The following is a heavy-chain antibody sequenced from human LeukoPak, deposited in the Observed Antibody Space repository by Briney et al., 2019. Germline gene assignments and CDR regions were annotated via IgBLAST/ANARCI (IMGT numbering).Heavy chain of an antibody. D-gene: IGHD4-17*01. Sequence: ASVKVSCKASGYTFTSYDINWVRQATGQGLEWMGWMNPNSGNTGYAQKFQGRVTITRNTSISTAYMELSSLRSEDTAVYYCARAYGDRLYYYYYYMDVWGKGTTVTISS. V-gene: IGHV1-8*03. J-gene: IGHJ6*03. CDR1: GYTFTSYD. CDR3: ARAYGDRLYYYYYYMDV. CDR2: MNPNSGNT.